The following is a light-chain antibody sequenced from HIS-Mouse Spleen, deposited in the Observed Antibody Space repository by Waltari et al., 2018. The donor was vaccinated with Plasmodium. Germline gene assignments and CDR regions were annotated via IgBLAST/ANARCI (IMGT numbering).Light chain of an antibody. CDR2: RNN. J-gene: IGLJ3*02. V-gene: IGLV1-47*01. Sequence: QSVLTQPPSASGTPGQRVTISCSGSSSNIGSNYLYWYQQLPGTAPKLLIYRNNQRPSGVPDLFSGSKSGTSASLAISGLRSEDEADYYCAAWDDSLSGRVFGGGTKLTVL. CDR3: AAWDDSLSGRV. CDR1: SSNIGSNY.